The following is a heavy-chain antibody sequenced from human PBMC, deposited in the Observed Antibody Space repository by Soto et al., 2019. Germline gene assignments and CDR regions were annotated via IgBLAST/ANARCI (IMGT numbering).Heavy chain of an antibody. Sequence: EVQLVESGGGLVQPGGSLRLSCAASGFTVSSNYMSWVRQAPGKGLEWVSVIYSGGSTYYADSVKGRFTISRDNSKNTLYLQMNSLRAEDTAVYYCASRSSNWMNYYYYYMDVWGKGTTVTVSS. CDR3: ASRSSNWMNYYYYYMDV. CDR2: IYSGGST. CDR1: GFTVSSNY. V-gene: IGHV3-66*01. J-gene: IGHJ6*03. D-gene: IGHD1-1*01.